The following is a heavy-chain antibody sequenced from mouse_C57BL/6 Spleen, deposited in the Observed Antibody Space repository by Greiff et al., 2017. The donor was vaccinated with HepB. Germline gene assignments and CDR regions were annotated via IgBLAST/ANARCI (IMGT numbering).Heavy chain of an antibody. CDR2: INPNYGTT. CDR3: ALLYYYGSRDWYFDV. D-gene: IGHD1-1*01. Sequence: VQLKESGPELVKPGASVKISCKASGYSFTDYNMNWVKQSNGKSLEWIGVINPNYGTTSYNQKFKGKATLTVDQSSSTAYMQLNSLTSEDSAVYYCALLYYYGSRDWYFDVWGTGTTVTVSS. V-gene: IGHV1-39*01. J-gene: IGHJ1*03. CDR1: GYSFTDYN.